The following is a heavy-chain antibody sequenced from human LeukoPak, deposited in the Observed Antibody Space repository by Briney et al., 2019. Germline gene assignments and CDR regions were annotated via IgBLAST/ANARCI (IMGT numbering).Heavy chain of an antibody. CDR1: GFTFSSYW. V-gene: IGHV3-7*01. CDR2: INQDGSEK. D-gene: IGHD2-21*02. CDR3: ARDRDGGADS. Sequence: QPGGSLRLSCAASGFTFSSYWMSWVRQAPGKGLEWVANINQDGSEKYSVDSVKGRFTISRDNAKNSLYLQMNSLRAEDTALYYCARDRDGGADSWGQGTLVTVSS. J-gene: IGHJ4*02.